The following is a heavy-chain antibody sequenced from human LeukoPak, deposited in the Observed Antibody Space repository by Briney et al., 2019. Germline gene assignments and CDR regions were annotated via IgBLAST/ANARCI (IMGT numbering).Heavy chain of an antibody. D-gene: IGHD6-13*01. Sequence: SQTLSLTCTVSGDSISSGDYYWSWIRQPAGKGLEWIGRISSSGSTNYNPSLKSRVTILVDTSKNQFSLKLSSVTAADTAVYYCARLLHPQSTSWFIDYWGQGTLVTVSS. CDR2: ISSSGST. CDR3: ARLLHPQSTSWFIDY. J-gene: IGHJ4*02. V-gene: IGHV4-61*02. CDR1: GDSISSGDYY.